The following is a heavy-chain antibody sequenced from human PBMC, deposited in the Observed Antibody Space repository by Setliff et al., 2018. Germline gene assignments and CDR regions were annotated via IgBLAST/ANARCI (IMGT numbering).Heavy chain of an antibody. V-gene: IGHV7-4-1*02. CDR1: GYTFTTYA. CDR2: INTNTGNP. J-gene: IGHJ6*03. CDR3: ARASRFGTIRYRGDYYMDV. Sequence: ASVKVSCKASGYTFTTYAISWMRQAPGQGLEYMGWINTNTGNPSFAQGFTGRFVFSLDTSVSTAYLQISSLKAEDTAVYYCARASRFGTIRYRGDYYMDVWGKGTTVTVSS. D-gene: IGHD3-10*01.